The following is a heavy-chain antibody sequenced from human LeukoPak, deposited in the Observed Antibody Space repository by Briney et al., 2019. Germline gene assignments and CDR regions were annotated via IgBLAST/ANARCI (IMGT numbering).Heavy chain of an antibody. V-gene: IGHV3-30*02. Sequence: GGSLRLSCVAPGFIFSSYGMHWVRQAPGKGLEWVAYIQYDGSNKQYADSVKGRFTISRDNSKNTLYLQMNSLRAEDTAVYYCARGTDMDVWGKGTTVTISS. D-gene: IGHD4-17*01. CDR1: GFIFSSYG. CDR2: IQYDGSNK. CDR3: ARGTDMDV. J-gene: IGHJ6*03.